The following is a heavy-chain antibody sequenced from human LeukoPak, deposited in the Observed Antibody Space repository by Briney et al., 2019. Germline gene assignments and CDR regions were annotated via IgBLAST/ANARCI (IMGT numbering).Heavy chain of an antibody. CDR1: GGSISSYY. V-gene: IGHV4-59*01. CDR2: VYYSGST. Sequence: TSETLSLTCTVSGGSISSYYWSWIRQPPGKGLEWIGHVYYSGSTNYNPSLKSRVTISVDTSKNQFSLKLSSVTAADTAVHYCARATALSGAFDYWGQGTLVTVSS. J-gene: IGHJ4*02. CDR3: ARATALSGAFDY. D-gene: IGHD1-26*01.